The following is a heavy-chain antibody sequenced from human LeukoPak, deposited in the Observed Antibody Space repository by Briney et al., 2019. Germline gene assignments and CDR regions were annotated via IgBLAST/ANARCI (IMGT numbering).Heavy chain of an antibody. Sequence: GGSLRLSCAASGFTFSGSAMHWVRQASGKGLEWVGRIRSKANSYATAYAASVKGRFTISRDDSKNTAYLQMNSLKTEDTAVYYCTRHPLSGYDHYSTARDAYYYGMDVWGQGTTVTVSS. J-gene: IGHJ6*02. CDR3: TRHPLSGYDHYSTARDAYYYGMDV. CDR2: IRSKANSYAT. V-gene: IGHV3-73*01. CDR1: GFTFSGSA. D-gene: IGHD5-12*01.